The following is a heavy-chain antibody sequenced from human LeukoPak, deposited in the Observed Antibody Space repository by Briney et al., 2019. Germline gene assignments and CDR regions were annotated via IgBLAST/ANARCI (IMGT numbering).Heavy chain of an antibody. J-gene: IGHJ4*02. V-gene: IGHV1-2*02. D-gene: IGHD5-24*01. CDR3: ATSRDGYNFHYFDY. CDR2: INPNSGGT. Sequence: ASVKVSCKASGYTFTGYYMHWVRQAPGQGLVWMGWINPNSGGTNYAQKFQGRVTMTRDTSISTAYMELSRLRSDDTAVYYCATSRDGYNFHYFDYWGQGTLVTVSS. CDR1: GYTFTGYY.